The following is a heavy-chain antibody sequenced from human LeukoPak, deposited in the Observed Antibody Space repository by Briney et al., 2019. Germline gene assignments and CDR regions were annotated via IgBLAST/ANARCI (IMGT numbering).Heavy chain of an antibody. J-gene: IGHJ4*02. CDR1: GASLSSYY. V-gene: IGHV4-59*01. D-gene: IGHD3-22*01. CDR2: IYYSGST. Sequence: SETLSLTCTVSGASLSSYYWSWIRQPPGKGLEWIGYIYYSGSTNYNPSLKSRVTISVDTSKNQFSLKLSSVTAADTAVYYCARDRYYYDSSGGRHFDYWGQGTLVTVSS. CDR3: ARDRYYYDSSGGRHFDY.